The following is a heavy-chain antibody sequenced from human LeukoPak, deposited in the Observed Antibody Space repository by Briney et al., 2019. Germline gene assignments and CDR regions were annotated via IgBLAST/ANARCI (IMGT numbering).Heavy chain of an antibody. CDR3: ARDGGGNTGYENFDY. Sequence: VPSVKVSCKASGYTFTTYYMHWVRQAPGQGLEWMGWVNPNSGGTTYAQKFQGRVTMTRDTSISTAYMELSRMRIDDTAVYYCARDGGGNTGYENFDYWGQGTLVTVSS. CDR1: GYTFTTYY. J-gene: IGHJ4*02. V-gene: IGHV1-2*02. CDR2: VNPNSGGT. D-gene: IGHD5-12*01.